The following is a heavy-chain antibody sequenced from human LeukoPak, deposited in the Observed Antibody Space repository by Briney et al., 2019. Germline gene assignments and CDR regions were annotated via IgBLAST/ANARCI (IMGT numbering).Heavy chain of an antibody. D-gene: IGHD2-15*01. CDR1: GGTFSSYA. CDR2: IIPIFGTA. V-gene: IGHV1-69*13. J-gene: IGHJ6*02. Sequence: SVKVSCKASGGTFSSYAISWVRQAPGQGLEWMGGIIPIFGTANYAQKFQGRVTITADESTSTAYMELSSLRSEDTAVYYCASVGVLGGRDRYDMDVWGQGTTVTVSS. CDR3: ASVGVLGGRDRYDMDV.